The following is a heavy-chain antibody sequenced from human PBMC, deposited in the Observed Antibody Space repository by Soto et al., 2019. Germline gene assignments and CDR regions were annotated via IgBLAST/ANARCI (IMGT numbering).Heavy chain of an antibody. V-gene: IGHV3-30-3*01. Sequence: PGWSLRLSCAASGFTFSSYAMHWVRQAPGKGLEWVAVISYDGSNKYYADSVKGRFTISRDNSKNTLYLQMNSLRAEDTAVYYGASPYYYDSSSDQSDSDIWDQGTVVTVAS. CDR3: ASPYYYDSSSDQSDSDI. CDR1: GFTFSSYA. CDR2: ISYDGSNK. J-gene: IGHJ3*02. D-gene: IGHD3-22*01.